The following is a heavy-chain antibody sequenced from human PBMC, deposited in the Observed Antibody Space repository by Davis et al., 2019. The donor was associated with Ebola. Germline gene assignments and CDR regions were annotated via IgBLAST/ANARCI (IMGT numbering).Heavy chain of an antibody. J-gene: IGHJ5*01. CDR3: ARQADYTFDS. Sequence: RESLKISCKGSGYSFISYWIGWVRQMPGKGLEWMGIIYPGDSDTTYSPSFQGLVTISVDKSSSTAYLQWTSVKASDTAMYYCARQADYTFDSWGQGTLVTVSS. CDR2: IYPGDSDT. D-gene: IGHD4-11*01. V-gene: IGHV5-51*01. CDR1: GYSFISYW.